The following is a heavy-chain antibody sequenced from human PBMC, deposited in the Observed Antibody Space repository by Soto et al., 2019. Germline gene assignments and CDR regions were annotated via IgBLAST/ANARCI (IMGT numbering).Heavy chain of an antibody. D-gene: IGHD2-21*02. CDR1: GFTFSSYS. V-gene: IGHV3-48*02. CDR3: ARDLWDEVVTAIPYYFDY. Sequence: EVQLVESGGGLVQPGGSLRLSGAASGFTFSSYSMNWVRQAPGKGLERVSYISSSSSTIYYADSVKGRFTISRDNAKNSLYLQMNSLRDEDTAVYYCARDLWDEVVTAIPYYFDYWGQGTLVTVSS. CDR2: ISSSSSTI. J-gene: IGHJ4*02.